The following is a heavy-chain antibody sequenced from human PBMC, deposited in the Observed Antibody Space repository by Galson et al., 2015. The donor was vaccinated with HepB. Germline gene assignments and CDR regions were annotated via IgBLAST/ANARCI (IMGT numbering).Heavy chain of an antibody. V-gene: IGHV3-23*01. CDR3: AKTVDYRGGFKALPPSSGYFDY. CDR2: ISATGKSV. D-gene: IGHD6-19*01. Sequence: SLRLSCAASGFTFSSSAMSWVRQTPGKGLQWVSSISATGKSVNYAESVKGRLTISRDNSKNTLVMEMQSLRVEDTAIYYCAKTVDYRGGFKALPPSSGYFDYWGLGTLVTVSS. J-gene: IGHJ4*02. CDR1: GFTFSSSA.